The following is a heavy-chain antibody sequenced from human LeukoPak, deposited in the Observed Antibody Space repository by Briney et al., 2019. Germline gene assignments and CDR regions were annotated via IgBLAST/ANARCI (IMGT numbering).Heavy chain of an antibody. J-gene: IGHJ4*02. Sequence: PSETLSLTCTVSGGSISSYYWSWIRQPPGKGLEWIGYIYYSGSTNYNPSLKSRVTISVDTSKNQFSLKLSSVTAADTAVYDCARVGDFWSGQELDYWGQGTLVTVSS. CDR3: ARVGDFWSGQELDY. D-gene: IGHD3-3*01. V-gene: IGHV4-59*01. CDR2: IYYSGST. CDR1: GGSISSYY.